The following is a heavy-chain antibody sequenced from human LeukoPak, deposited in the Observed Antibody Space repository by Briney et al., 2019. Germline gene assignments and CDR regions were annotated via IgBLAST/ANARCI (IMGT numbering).Heavy chain of an antibody. Sequence: PGGSLRLSCVASGFTFYKYAMSWVRQVPGTGLEWVSGLSGSGDQTYYGDSVRGRFTISRDNSKNTVFLQMNSLRAGDTALYYCVKGQYTGYDYPYYMHVWGKGTTVTVSS. J-gene: IGHJ6*03. CDR1: GFTFYKYA. CDR2: LSGSGDQT. V-gene: IGHV3-23*01. CDR3: VKGQYTGYDYPYYMHV. D-gene: IGHD5-12*01.